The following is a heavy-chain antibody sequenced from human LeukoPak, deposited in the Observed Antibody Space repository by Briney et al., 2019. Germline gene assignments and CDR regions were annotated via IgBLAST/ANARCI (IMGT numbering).Heavy chain of an antibody. D-gene: IGHD6-19*01. CDR3: ARRTGMTLAGWLRAVDL. Sequence: ASVKVSCKASGYTFSGYYMHWVRQAPGQGLEWMGWINPNSGGTNYAQKFQGRVTMTRNTSISTAYMELSRLRSDDTAVYYCARRTGMTLAGWLRAVDLWGQGTLVTVSS. CDR1: GYTFSGYY. CDR2: INPNSGGT. V-gene: IGHV1-2*02. J-gene: IGHJ5*02.